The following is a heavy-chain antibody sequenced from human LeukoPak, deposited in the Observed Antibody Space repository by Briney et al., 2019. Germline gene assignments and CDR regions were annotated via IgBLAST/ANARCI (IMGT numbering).Heavy chain of an antibody. CDR3: VRSRTRGTTVDY. D-gene: IGHD4-17*01. CDR2: IYYSGST. V-gene: IGHV4-31*03. CDR1: GDSLNSGAYY. Sequence: SQTLSLTCTVSGDSLNSGAYYWSWIRQHPGKGLEWIGYIYYSGSTYYNPSLKSRLTISIDTPKNQFSLRLSSVTAADTSVYYCVRSRTRGTTVDYWGQGTLVTVSS. J-gene: IGHJ4*02.